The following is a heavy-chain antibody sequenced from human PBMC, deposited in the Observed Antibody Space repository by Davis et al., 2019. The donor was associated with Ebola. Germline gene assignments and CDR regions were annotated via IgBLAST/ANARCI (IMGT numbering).Heavy chain of an antibody. D-gene: IGHD5-12*01. J-gene: IGHJ4*02. V-gene: IGHV3-74*01. CDR1: GFTFSSYW. CDR3: ARGSGYYYFDY. Sequence: GESLKISCAASGFTFSSYWMHWVRQAPGKGLVWVVGMSSDGSSTRYADSVKGRFTISRDNAKNTVYLQMNSLRAEDTAVYYCARGSGYYYFDYWGQGTLVTVSS. CDR2: MSSDGSST.